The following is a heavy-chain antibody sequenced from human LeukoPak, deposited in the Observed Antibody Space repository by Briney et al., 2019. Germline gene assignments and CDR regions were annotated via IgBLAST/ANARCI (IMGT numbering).Heavy chain of an antibody. D-gene: IGHD3-9*01. CDR2: MNPNSGNT. Sequence: GASVKVSCKASGYTFTSYDINWVRQATGQGLEWMGWMNPNSGNTGYAQKFQGRVTMTRNTSISTAYMELSSLRSEDTAVYYCARVRDPLRYFDWLSTWGMDVWGQGTTVTVSS. CDR3: ARVRDPLRYFDWLSTWGMDV. CDR1: GYTFTSYD. J-gene: IGHJ6*02. V-gene: IGHV1-8*01.